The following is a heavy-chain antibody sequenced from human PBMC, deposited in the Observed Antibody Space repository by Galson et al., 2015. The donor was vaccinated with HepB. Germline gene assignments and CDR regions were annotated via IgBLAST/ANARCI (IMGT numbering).Heavy chain of an antibody. CDR3: ARDSKYYDSSGYYSGAFDI. D-gene: IGHD3-22*01. CDR1: GFTFSSYA. CDR2: ISYDGSNK. J-gene: IGHJ3*02. V-gene: IGHV3-30*04. Sequence: LRLSCAASGFTFSSYAMHWVRQAPGKGLEWVAVISYDGSNKYYADSVKGRFTISRDNSKNTLYLQMNSLRAEDTAVYYCARDSKYYDSSGYYSGAFDIWGQGTMVTVSS.